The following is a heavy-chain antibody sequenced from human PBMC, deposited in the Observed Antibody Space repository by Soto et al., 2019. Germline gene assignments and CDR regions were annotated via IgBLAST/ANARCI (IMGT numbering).Heavy chain of an antibody. V-gene: IGHV4-39*01. J-gene: IGHJ4*02. CDR2: IYYSGST. CDR3: ARRGVPFGLLWFGELFDY. CDR1: GGSISSSSYY. Sequence: SETLSLTCTVSGGSISSSSYYWGWIRQPPGKGLEWIGSIYYSGSTYYNPSLKSRVTISVDTSKNQFSLKLSSVTAADTAVYYCARRGVPFGLLWFGELFDYWGQGTLVTVSS. D-gene: IGHD3-10*01.